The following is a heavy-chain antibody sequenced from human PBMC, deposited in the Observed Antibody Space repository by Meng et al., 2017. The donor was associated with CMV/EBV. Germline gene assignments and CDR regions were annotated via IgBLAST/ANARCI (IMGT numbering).Heavy chain of an antibody. D-gene: IGHD6-13*01. CDR3: AKDLSITTAGSPLDY. V-gene: IGHV3-23*01. J-gene: IGHJ4*02. CDR2: ISGSAGTT. Sequence: SGFSFSNYAISWVRQAPGKGLGRVSTISGSAGTTYYADSVKGRFTISRDNSKNTLSLQMNSLRAEDTAVYYCAKDLSITTAGSPLDYWGQGTLVTVSS. CDR1: GFSFSNYA.